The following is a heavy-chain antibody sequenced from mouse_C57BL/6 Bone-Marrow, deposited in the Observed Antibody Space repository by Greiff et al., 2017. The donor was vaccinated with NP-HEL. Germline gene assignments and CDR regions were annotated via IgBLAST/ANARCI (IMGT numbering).Heavy chain of an antibody. Sequence: EVKLVESGGGLVQPGGSLKLSCAASGFTFSDYYMYWVRQTPEKRLEWVAYISNGGGSTYYPDTVKGRFTISRDNAKNTLYLQMSRLKSEDTAMYYCARHTIPYYAMDYWGQGTSVTVSS. V-gene: IGHV5-12*01. D-gene: IGHD2-12*01. CDR1: GFTFSDYY. CDR3: ARHTIPYYAMDY. CDR2: ISNGGGST. J-gene: IGHJ4*01.